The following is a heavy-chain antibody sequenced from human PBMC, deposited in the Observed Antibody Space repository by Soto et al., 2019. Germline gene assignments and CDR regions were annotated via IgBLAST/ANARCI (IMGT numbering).Heavy chain of an antibody. Sequence: QVHLVQSGAEVKKPGAPVKVSCKGSGYGFTTYGITWVRQAPGQGLEWMAWISAHNGNTNYAQKLQGRVTVTRDTSTSTAYMELRSLSSDDTAVYYCARGRYGDYWGQGALVTVSS. V-gene: IGHV1-18*01. D-gene: IGHD1-1*01. CDR2: ISAHNGNT. CDR3: ARGRYGDY. J-gene: IGHJ4*02. CDR1: GYGFTTYG.